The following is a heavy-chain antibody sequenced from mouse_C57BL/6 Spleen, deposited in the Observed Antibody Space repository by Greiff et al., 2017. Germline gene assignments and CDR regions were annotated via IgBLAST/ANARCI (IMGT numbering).Heavy chain of an antibody. J-gene: IGHJ4*01. CDR3: ARDRDYGRYYYAMDY. CDR1: GYTFTSYW. D-gene: IGHD2-4*01. V-gene: IGHV1-64*01. CDR2: IPPNSGST. Sequence: QVQLQQPGAELVKPGASVKLSCKASGYTFTSYWMHWVKQRPGQGLEWIGMIPPNSGSTNYNEKFKSKATLTVDKSSSTAYMQLSSLTSEDSAVYYCARDRDYGRYYYAMDYWGQGTSVTVSS.